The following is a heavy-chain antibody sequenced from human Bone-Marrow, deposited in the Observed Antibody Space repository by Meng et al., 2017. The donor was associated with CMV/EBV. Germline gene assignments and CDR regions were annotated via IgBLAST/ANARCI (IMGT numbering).Heavy chain of an antibody. Sequence: QVRRLQAGAEVNKPGASVKVSCKASGYTFTSYGISGVRQAPGQGLEWMGWISAYNGNTNYAQKLQGRVTMTTDTSTSTAYMELRSLRSDDTAVYYCARDPPWGGSFPFDYWGQGTLVTVSS. D-gene: IGHD1-26*01. CDR1: GYTFTSYG. J-gene: IGHJ4*02. CDR2: ISAYNGNT. CDR3: ARDPPWGGSFPFDY. V-gene: IGHV1-18*01.